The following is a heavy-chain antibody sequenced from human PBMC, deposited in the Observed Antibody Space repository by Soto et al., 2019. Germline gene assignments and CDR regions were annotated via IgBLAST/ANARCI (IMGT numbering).Heavy chain of an antibody. D-gene: IGHD1-1*01. J-gene: IGHJ4*02. CDR3: ARGRYGDY. V-gene: IGHV1-18*01. Sequence: QVHLVQSGAEVKKPGASVKVSCKGSGYAFTTYGITWVRQAPGQGLEWMGWISAHNGNTNYAQKLQGGVTVTRDTSPSTAYMELRSLRSDDKAVYYCARGRYGDYWGQGALVTVSS. CDR2: ISAHNGNT. CDR1: GYAFTTYG.